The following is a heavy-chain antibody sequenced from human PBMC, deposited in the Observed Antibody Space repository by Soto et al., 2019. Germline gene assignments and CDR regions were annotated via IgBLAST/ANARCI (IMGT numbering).Heavy chain of an antibody. CDR1: GGSISSSSYY. V-gene: IGHV4-39*01. Sequence: SETLSLTCTISGGSISSSSYYWGWIRQPPGKGLEWIGSIYYSGSTYYNPSLKSRVTISVDTSKNQFSLKLSSVTAADTAVYYCRSSWYQTRARTGGKMFDYWGQGTLVTVSS. D-gene: IGHD6-13*01. CDR3: RSSWYQTRARTGGKMFDY. J-gene: IGHJ4*02. CDR2: IYYSGST.